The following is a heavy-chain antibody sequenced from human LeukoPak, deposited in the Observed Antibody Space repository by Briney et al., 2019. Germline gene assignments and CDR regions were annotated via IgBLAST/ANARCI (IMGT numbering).Heavy chain of an antibody. CDR1: GFTFSSYA. V-gene: IGHV3-23*01. Sequence: GGSLRLSCAASGFTFSSYAMSWVRQAPGKGLEWVSAISGSSGSTYYADSVKGRFTISRDNSKNTLYLQMNSLRAEDTAVYYCAKGRANWDRYYFDYWGQGTLVTVSS. D-gene: IGHD7-27*01. CDR2: ISGSSGST. CDR3: AKGRANWDRYYFDY. J-gene: IGHJ4*02.